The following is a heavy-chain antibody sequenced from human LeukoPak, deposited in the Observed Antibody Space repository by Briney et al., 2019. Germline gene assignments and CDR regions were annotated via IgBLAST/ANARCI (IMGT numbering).Heavy chain of an antibody. D-gene: IGHD6-13*01. Sequence: GGSLRLSCAASGFAFNTYAMHWVRQAPGKGLEWVTLIWHDGSHKFYIDSVRGRFTISRDNSRNTVYLQMNGLRAEDTAVYYCARRSGIAAAANNYYYYGVDVWGKGTTVTVSS. CDR2: IWHDGSHK. CDR1: GFAFNTYA. CDR3: ARRSGIAAAANNYYYYGVDV. V-gene: IGHV3-33*01. J-gene: IGHJ6*04.